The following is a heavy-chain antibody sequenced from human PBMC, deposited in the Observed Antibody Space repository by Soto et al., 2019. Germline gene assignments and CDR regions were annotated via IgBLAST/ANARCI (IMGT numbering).Heavy chain of an antibody. Sequence: GSLRLSCAASGFTFSSYAMSWVRQAPGKGLEWVSAISGSGGSTYYADSVKGRFTISRDNSKNTLYLQMNSLRAEDTAVYYCASRLIAAAGYDYWGQGTLVTVSS. CDR3: ASRLIAAAGYDY. D-gene: IGHD6-13*01. J-gene: IGHJ4*02. V-gene: IGHV3-23*01. CDR2: ISGSGGST. CDR1: GFTFSSYA.